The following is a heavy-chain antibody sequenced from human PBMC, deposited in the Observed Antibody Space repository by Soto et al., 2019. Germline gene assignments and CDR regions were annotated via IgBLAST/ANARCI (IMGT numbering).Heavy chain of an antibody. J-gene: IGHJ4*02. V-gene: IGHV4-4*02. D-gene: IGHD3-22*01. CDR3: ARSRGGYFDY. CDR1: NASISSRKW. CDR2: IYHSGSI. Sequence: SETLSLTCTVSNASISSRKWWTWVRQTPGKGLEWIGEIYHSGSINHNPSLKSRVTMSGDKSKNQFSLKLSSVTAADTAVYYCARSRGGYFDYWGQGTLVTVSS.